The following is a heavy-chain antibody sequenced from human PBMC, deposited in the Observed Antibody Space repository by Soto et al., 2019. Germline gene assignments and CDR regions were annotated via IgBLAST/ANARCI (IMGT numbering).Heavy chain of an antibody. CDR2: TYYRSKWYN. V-gene: IGHV6-1*01. CDR3: ARVKGTYSGSYHFDS. Sequence: SQTLPLTYDISGGRVSSNSAAWNWIRKSPSRGLEWLGRTYYRSKWYNDYAVSVKSRITINPDTSKNQFSLQLKSVTPEDTALYYCARVKGTYSGSYHFDSWGQGTLVTVSS. D-gene: IGHD1-26*01. J-gene: IGHJ4*02. CDR1: GGRVSSNSAA.